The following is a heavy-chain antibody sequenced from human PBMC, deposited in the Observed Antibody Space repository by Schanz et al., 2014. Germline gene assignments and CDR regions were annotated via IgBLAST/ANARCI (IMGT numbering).Heavy chain of an antibody. Sequence: EVQLLESGGGLVQPGGSLRLSCAGSGFTFSNYAMTWVRQAPGKGLEWVSLISDSGDTAYYADSVKGRFTISRDNFKGALYLQMSSLRAEDTAVYYCAKSLESCPGGRCSRGYFDYWGQGTLVTVSS. CDR2: ISDSGDTA. J-gene: IGHJ4*02. V-gene: IGHV3-23*01. CDR3: AKSLESCPGGRCSRGYFDY. D-gene: IGHD2-8*02. CDR1: GFTFSNYA.